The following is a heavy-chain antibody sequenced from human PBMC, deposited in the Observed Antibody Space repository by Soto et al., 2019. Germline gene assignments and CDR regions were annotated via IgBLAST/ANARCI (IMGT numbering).Heavy chain of an antibody. D-gene: IGHD3-22*01. Sequence: GGSLRLSCTASGFTFSSYSMNWVRQAPGKGLEWVSFIFSSSNGIYYADSVKGRFTISRDNAKNALYLQMNSLRDEDTAVYYCARDKYFYDGSGPMESDYYYDGMDVWGQGTTVTVSS. J-gene: IGHJ6*02. CDR2: IFSSSNGI. CDR3: ARDKYFYDGSGPMESDYYYDGMDV. V-gene: IGHV3-48*02. CDR1: GFTFSSYS.